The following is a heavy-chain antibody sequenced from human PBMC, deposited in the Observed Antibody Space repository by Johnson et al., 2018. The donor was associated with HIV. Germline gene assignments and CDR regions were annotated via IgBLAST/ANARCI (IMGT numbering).Heavy chain of an antibody. J-gene: IGHJ3*02. D-gene: IGHD2-15*01. CDR2: LGGSGANT. CDR1: GFTFSSYG. V-gene: IGHV3-23*04. CDR3: ARAVCRGGRCYSHDAFDI. Sequence: VQLVESGGGLVQPGGSLRLSCAASGFTFSSYGMLWVRQAPGKGLEWVSSLGGSGANTYYADSVHGRFTIYRDNSKNRLYLQMNSLRAGYTALYYCARAVCRGGRCYSHDAFDIWGQGTMVTVSS.